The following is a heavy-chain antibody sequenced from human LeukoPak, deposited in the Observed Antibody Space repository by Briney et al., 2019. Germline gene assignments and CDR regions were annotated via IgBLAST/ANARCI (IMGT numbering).Heavy chain of an antibody. V-gene: IGHV3-7*01. J-gene: IGHJ4*02. CDR2: IKQDGSEK. D-gene: IGHD4-17*01. Sequence: GGSLRLSCAASGFTFSSYWMSWVRQAPGKGLECVANIKQDGSEKYYVDSVKGRFTISRDNAKNSLYLQMNGLRAEDTAVYYCARARLLYYGDYVDYWGQGTLVTVSS. CDR1: GFTFSSYW. CDR3: ARARLLYYGDYVDY.